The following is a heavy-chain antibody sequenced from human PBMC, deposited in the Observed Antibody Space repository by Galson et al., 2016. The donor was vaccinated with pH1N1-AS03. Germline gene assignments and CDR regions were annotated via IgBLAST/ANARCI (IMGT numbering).Heavy chain of an antibody. Sequence: SVKVSCKASGYTFIRYYMHWVRQAPGRGLEWMGVINPSGGSTTYAEKFQGRVNMTRDTAMTTAYMESRSLRSDDTAVYYCATYGSGSRGGFDYWGQGAPITVSS. V-gene: IGHV1-46*01. CDR1: GYTFIRYY. CDR3: ATYGSGSRGGFDY. D-gene: IGHD3-10*01. CDR2: INPSGGST. J-gene: IGHJ4*02.